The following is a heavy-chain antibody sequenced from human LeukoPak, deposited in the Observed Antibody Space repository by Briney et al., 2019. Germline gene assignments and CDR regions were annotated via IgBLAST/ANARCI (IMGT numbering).Heavy chain of an antibody. CDR1: GYTFTSYG. Sequence: GASVRVSCTPSGYTFTSYGISWVRQAPGQRLEWMGWISAYNGNTNYAQKLQGRVTMTTDTSTSTAYMELRRMRSDDTAVYYCARGRLRDSSGYYPIPEYFQNWGQGTLVTVSS. CDR3: ARGRLRDSSGYYPIPEYFQN. D-gene: IGHD3-22*01. V-gene: IGHV1-18*01. J-gene: IGHJ1*01. CDR2: ISAYNGNT.